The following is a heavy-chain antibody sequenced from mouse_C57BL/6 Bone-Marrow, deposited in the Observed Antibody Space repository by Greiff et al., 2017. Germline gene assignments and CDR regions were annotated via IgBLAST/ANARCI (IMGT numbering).Heavy chain of an antibody. Sequence: VQLQQSGAELVRPGASVKLSCTASGFNIKDDYMHWVKQRPEQGLEWIGWIDPENGDTEYASKFQGKAPITADTSSNTAYLQLSSLTSEETAVYYCTVDLWAHKYYFDYWGQGTTLTVSS. J-gene: IGHJ2*01. CDR2: IDPENGDT. CDR1: GFNIKDDY. CDR3: TVDLWAHKYYFDY. V-gene: IGHV14-4*01. D-gene: IGHD6-1*01.